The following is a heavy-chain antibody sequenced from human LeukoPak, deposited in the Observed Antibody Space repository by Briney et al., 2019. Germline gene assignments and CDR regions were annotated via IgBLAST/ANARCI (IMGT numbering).Heavy chain of an antibody. Sequence: GESLKISCKGSGYTFTSYWTGWVRQMPGKGLEWMGIIYPGDSDTRYNPSFQGQVTISADKSTSTAYLQWSSLKASDTAMYYCARRYTSGETFEYWGQGTLVTVSS. CDR1: GYTFTSYW. CDR2: IYPGDSDT. CDR3: ARRYTSGETFEY. V-gene: IGHV5-51*01. D-gene: IGHD6-19*01. J-gene: IGHJ4*02.